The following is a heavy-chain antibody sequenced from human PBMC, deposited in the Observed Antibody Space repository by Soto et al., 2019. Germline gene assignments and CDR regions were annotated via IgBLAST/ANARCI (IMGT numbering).Heavy chain of an antibody. V-gene: IGHV6-1*01. D-gene: IGHD3-22*01. J-gene: IGHJ3*02. CDR1: GDSVSSNSAA. CDR3: AREEWERLNYYDSSGYPAFDI. Sequence: SQTLSLTCAISGDSVSSNSAAWNWIRQSPSRGLEWLGRTYYRSKWYNDYAVSVKSRITINPDTSKNQFSLQLNSVTPEDTAVYYCAREEWERLNYYDSSGYPAFDIWGQGTMVTVSS. CDR2: TYYRSKWYN.